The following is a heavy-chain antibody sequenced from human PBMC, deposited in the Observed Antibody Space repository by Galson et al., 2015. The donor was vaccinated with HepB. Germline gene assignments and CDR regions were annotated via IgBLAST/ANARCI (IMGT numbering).Heavy chain of an antibody. V-gene: IGHV3-21*01. D-gene: IGHD3-10*01. CDR1: GFTFSSYS. CDR2: ISSSSSYI. CDR3: ARVGYYYGSGSYQYTYYFDY. Sequence: SLRLSCAASGFTFSSYSMNWVRQAPGKGLEWVSSISSSSSYIYYADSVKGRFTISRDNAKNSLYLQMNSLRAEDTAVYYCARVGYYYGSGSYQYTYYFDYWGQGTLVTVSS. J-gene: IGHJ4*02.